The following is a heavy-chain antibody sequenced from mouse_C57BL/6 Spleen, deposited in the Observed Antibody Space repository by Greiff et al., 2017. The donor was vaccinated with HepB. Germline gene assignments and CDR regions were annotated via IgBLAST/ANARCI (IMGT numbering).Heavy chain of an antibody. CDR1: GFTFSDYY. Sequence: EVKVVESEGGLVQPGSSMKLSCTASGFTFSDYYMAWVRQVPEKGLEWVANINYDGSSTYYLDSLKSRFIISRDNAKNILYLQMSSLKSEDTATYYCAREAEANYAMDYWGQGTSVTVSS. J-gene: IGHJ4*01. V-gene: IGHV5-16*01. CDR3: AREAEANYAMDY. CDR2: INYDGSST.